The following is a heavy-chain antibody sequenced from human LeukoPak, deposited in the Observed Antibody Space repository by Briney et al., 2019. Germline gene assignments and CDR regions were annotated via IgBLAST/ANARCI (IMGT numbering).Heavy chain of an antibody. V-gene: IGHV3-20*01. CDR1: GFTFEDHG. D-gene: IGHD6-19*01. CDR2: INWDGGST. CDR3: AMVDSSGWDFEY. J-gene: IGHJ4*02. Sequence: GGSLRLSCGASGFTFEDHGGTWVRQVPGKGREWVAGINWDGGSTGYADFVKGRFTISRDNAKNSLFLQMNSLRVEDTGLYLCAMVDSSGWDFEYWGQGALVTVSS.